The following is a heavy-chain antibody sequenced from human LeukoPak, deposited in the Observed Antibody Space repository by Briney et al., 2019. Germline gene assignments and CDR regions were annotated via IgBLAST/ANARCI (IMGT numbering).Heavy chain of an antibody. CDR3: ARDFWGTMVRGASMDV. CDR2: IIPSFGIP. J-gene: IGHJ6*02. D-gene: IGHD3-10*01. CDR1: GDALNSHT. V-gene: IGHV1-69*17. Sequence: SVNVSCTASGDALNSHTINWVRQAPGQGLEWVGSIIPSFGIPSYAQKFRGRATISADTSTTTAYMDLTSLRSEDTAVYYCARDFWGTMVRGASMDVWGQGTTVTVSS.